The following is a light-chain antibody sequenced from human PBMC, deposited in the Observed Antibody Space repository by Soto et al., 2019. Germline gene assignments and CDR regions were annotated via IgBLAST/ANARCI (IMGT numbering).Light chain of an antibody. Sequence: EIVLTQSPGTLSLSPGERATLSCRASQSVRDSRLAWSPQKPGQGPRLLISNASSRVTGIPDRFSGSGSGTDFTLTSSRLEPEDCAVDYWQQYGVSPMYTVGQGTKLEVK. J-gene: IGKJ2*01. CDR1: QSVRDSR. CDR3: QQYGVSPMYT. V-gene: IGKV3-20*01. CDR2: NAS.